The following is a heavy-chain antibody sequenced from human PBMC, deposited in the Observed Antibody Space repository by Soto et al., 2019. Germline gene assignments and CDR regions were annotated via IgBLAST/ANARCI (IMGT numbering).Heavy chain of an antibody. V-gene: IGHV3-7*03. J-gene: IGHJ6*02. Sequence: EVQLVESGGGLVQPGGSLRLSCAASGFTFSSYWMSWVRQAPGKGLEWVANIKQDGSEKYYVDSVKGRFTISRDNAKNSLYLQMNSLRAEDTAVYYCARGLRSYYDFWSGYGGLENCYGMDVWGQGTTVTVSS. D-gene: IGHD3-3*01. CDR1: GFTFSSYW. CDR3: ARGLRSYYDFWSGYGGLENCYGMDV. CDR2: IKQDGSEK.